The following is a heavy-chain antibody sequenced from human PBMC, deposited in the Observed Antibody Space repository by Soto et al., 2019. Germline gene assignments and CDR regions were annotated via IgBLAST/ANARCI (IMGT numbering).Heavy chain of an antibody. CDR1: GGFISSSTNY. J-gene: IGHJ4*02. V-gene: IGHV4-39*01. CDR3: SRVHFVGTYRKETFYYFDY. CDR2: IYYSGST. Sequence: SETLSLTCTVSGGFISSSTNYWGWIRQPPGKGLESIGTIYYSGSTSYNPSLESRLTISVDTSKNQFSLRLTSVTAADTAMYYCSRVHFVGTYRKETFYYFDYWGQGSLVTVSS. D-gene: IGHD2-21*01.